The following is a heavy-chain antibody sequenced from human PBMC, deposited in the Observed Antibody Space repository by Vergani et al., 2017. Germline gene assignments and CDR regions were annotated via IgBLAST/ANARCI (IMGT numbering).Heavy chain of an antibody. V-gene: IGHV3-11*04. J-gene: IGHJ5*02. CDR1: GFTFSDYY. D-gene: IGHD4-17*01. CDR3: AREVPDYGDYVWFDP. Sequence: QVQLVESGGGLVKPGGSLRLSCAASGFTFSDYYMSWIRQAPGKGLEWVSYISSSGSTIYYADSVKGPFTISRDNSKNSLYLQMNSLRAEDTAVYYGAREVPDYGDYVWFDPWGQGTLVTVSS. CDR2: ISSSGSTI.